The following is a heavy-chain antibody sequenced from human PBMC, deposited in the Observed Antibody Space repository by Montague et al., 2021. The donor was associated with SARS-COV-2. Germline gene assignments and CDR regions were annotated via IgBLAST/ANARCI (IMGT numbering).Heavy chain of an antibody. D-gene: IGHD3-10*01. CDR3: ARDGSLVRGGYFNYDMDV. J-gene: IGHJ6*02. V-gene: IGHV3-33*01. Sequence: SLRLSCAASGFNFRTYGMHWVRQAPGKGLEWVAVIWYDGSNKDYADSVKGRFTTSRDNFQNTLYLLMNNLRAEDTAVYYCARDGSLVRGGYFNYDMDVWGQGTTVTVS. CDR2: IWYDGSNK. CDR1: GFNFRTYG.